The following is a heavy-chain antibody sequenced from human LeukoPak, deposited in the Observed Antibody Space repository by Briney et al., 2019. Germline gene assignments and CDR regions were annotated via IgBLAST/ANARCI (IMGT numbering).Heavy chain of an antibody. J-gene: IGHJ3*02. CDR1: GFTVSSNY. CDR3: AKDRPPKAFTFLNAFDI. V-gene: IGHV3-23*01. D-gene: IGHD3-16*01. Sequence: GGSLRLSCAASGFTVSSNYMSWVRQAPGKGLEWVSAISGSGGSTYYADSVKGRFTISRDNSKNTLDLQMNSLRAEDTAVYYCAKDRPPKAFTFLNAFDIWGQGTMVTVSS. CDR2: ISGSGGST.